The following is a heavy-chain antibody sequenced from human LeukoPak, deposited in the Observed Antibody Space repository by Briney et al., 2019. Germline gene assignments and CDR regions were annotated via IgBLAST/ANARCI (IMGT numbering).Heavy chain of an antibody. CDR3: ARSMYQYYYDSSGEREQDY. V-gene: IGHV1-2*02. CDR2: INPNSGGT. D-gene: IGHD3-22*01. CDR1: GYTFTGYY. Sequence: ASVKVSCKASGYTFTGYYMHWVRQAPGQGLEWMGWINPNSGGTNYAQKFQGRVTMTRDTSISTAYMELSRLRSDDTAVYYCARSMYQYYYDSSGEREQDYWGQGTLVTVSS. J-gene: IGHJ4*02.